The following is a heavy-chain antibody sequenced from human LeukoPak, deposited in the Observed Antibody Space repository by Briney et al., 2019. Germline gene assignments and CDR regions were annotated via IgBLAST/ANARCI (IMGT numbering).Heavy chain of an antibody. V-gene: IGHV3-21*04. J-gene: IGHJ5*02. Sequence: GGSLRLSCAASGFTFSSYSMNWVPQAPGKGLEWVSSISSSSSYIYYADSVKGRFTISRDNAKNSLYLQMNSLRAEDTAVYYCARELNTVVTPVNCFAPWGQGTLVTVSS. D-gene: IGHD4-23*01. CDR3: ARELNTVVTPVNCFAP. CDR2: ISSSSSYI. CDR1: GFTFSSYS.